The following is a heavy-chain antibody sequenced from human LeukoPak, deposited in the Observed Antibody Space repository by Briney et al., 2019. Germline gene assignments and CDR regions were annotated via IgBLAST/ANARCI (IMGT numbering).Heavy chain of an antibody. J-gene: IGHJ6*03. CDR1: GYTFTSYY. D-gene: IGHD6-13*01. V-gene: IGHV3-30*02. CDR2: IRYDGSNK. Sequence: SCKASGYTFTSYYMHWVRQAPGTGLEWVAFIRYDGSNKYYADSVKGRFTISRDNSKNTLYLQMNSLRAEDTAVYYCAKDPGIAAAGTGYYYYSYMDVWGKGTTVTISS. CDR3: AKDPGIAAAGTGYYYYSYMDV.